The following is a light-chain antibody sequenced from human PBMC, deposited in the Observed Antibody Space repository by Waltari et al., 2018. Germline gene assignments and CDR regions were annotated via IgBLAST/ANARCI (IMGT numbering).Light chain of an antibody. CDR3: SSYSSTNTVV. CDR1: SSDVGGYNF. Sequence: QSALTQPASVSGSPGQSVTISCTGTSSDVGGYNFVSWYQQHPGRAPKLMIYDVTHRASGVSTRFSGSKSVDTASLTISGLQAADEAEYYCSSYSSTNTVVCGGGTQLTV. J-gene: IGLJ3*02. V-gene: IGLV2-14*03. CDR2: DVT.